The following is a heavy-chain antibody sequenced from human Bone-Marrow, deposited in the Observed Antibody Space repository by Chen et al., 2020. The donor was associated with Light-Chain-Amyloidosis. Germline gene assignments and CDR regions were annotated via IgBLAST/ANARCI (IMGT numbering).Heavy chain of an antibody. CDR1: GFTFSSYA. D-gene: IGHD1-1*01. CDR2: ISYDGSNK. J-gene: IGHJ4*02. Sequence: QVQLVESGGGVVQPGRSLRLSCAASGFTFSSYAMHWVRQAPGKGLEWVAVISYDGSNKYYADSVKGRFTISRDNSKNTLYLQMNSLRAEDTAVYYCADQDDSGHFDYWGQGTLVTVSS. V-gene: IGHV3-30*04. CDR3: ADQDDSGHFDY.